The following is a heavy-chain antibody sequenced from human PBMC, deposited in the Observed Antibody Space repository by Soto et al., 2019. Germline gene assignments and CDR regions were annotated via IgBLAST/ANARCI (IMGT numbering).Heavy chain of an antibody. CDR1: GRSFSGYY. CDR3: ARSYGGNSGTFDF. Sequence: QVQLQQWGAGLLRPSEALSVTCAVYGRSFSGYYWSWIRQPPGKGLEWIGEINHSGSTTYNPSLKSRVTISVDTSNNHFSLKLSSVTAADTAVYYYARSYGGNSGTFDFWGQGTLVTVSS. CDR2: INHSGST. D-gene: IGHD4-17*01. J-gene: IGHJ4*02. V-gene: IGHV4-34*01.